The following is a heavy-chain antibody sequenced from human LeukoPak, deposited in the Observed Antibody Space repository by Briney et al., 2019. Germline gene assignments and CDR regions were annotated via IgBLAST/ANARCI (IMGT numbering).Heavy chain of an antibody. CDR3: ARGPRGGTTVVFRSFYMTY. J-gene: IGHJ4*02. CDR2: INPNSGGT. Sequence: ASVKVSCKASGYTFTSYYMHWVRQAPGQGLEWMGWINPNSGGTNYAQKFQGRVTMTRDTSISTAYMELSRLRSDDTAVYYCARGPRGGTTVVFRSFYMTYWGQGTLVTVSS. CDR1: GYTFTSYY. V-gene: IGHV1-2*02. D-gene: IGHD4-23*01.